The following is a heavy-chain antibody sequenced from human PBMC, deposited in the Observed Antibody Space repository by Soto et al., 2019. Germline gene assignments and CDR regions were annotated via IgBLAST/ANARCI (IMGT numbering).Heavy chain of an antibody. J-gene: IGHJ4*02. Sequence: QVQLQESGPGLVRPSETLSLTCTVSSDSISRYDWIWIRQSPGKGLEWIGYTDYSGNTNYNPSLKSHVTISGETSKNQFSLRLSSVTAEDTAVYYCARAVGDPLYYLDYWGQGTLVTVSS. V-gene: IGHV4-59*08. CDR1: SDSISRYD. CDR2: TDYSGNT. CDR3: ARAVGDPLYYLDY. D-gene: IGHD6-19*01.